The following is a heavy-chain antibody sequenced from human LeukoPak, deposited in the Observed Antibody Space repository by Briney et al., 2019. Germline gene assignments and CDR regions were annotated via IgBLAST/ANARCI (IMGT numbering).Heavy chain of an antibody. J-gene: IGHJ3*02. Sequence: SETLSLTCAVYGGSFSGYYWSWVRQPPGKGLEWIGYIYYSGSTNYNPSLKSRVTTSVDTSKNQFSLKLSSVTAADTAVYYCARDEMTGAFDIWGQGTMVTVSS. CDR2: IYYSGST. V-gene: IGHV4-59*01. D-gene: IGHD5-24*01. CDR3: ARDEMTGAFDI. CDR1: GGSFSGYY.